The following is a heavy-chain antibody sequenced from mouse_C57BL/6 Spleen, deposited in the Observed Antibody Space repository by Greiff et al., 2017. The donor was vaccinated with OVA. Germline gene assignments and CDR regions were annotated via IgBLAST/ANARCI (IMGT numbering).Heavy chain of an antibody. CDR3: ARGQLRPQGYFDY. CDR1: GYTFTDYY. J-gene: IGHJ2*01. Sequence: EVQLQESGPVLVKPGASVKMSCKASGYTFTDYYMNWVKQSHGKSLEWIGVINPYNGGTSYNQKFKGKATLTVDKSSSTAYMELNSLTSEDSAVYYRARGQLRPQGYFDYWGQGTTLTVSS. V-gene: IGHV1-19*01. D-gene: IGHD3-2*02. CDR2: INPYNGGT.